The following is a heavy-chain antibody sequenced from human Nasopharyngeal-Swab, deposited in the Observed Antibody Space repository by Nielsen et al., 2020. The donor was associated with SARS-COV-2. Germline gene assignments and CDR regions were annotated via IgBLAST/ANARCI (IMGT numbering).Heavy chain of an antibody. CDR1: GFTFSSYS. CDR3: ARGYSSRSEYYYNYMDV. J-gene: IGHJ6*03. Sequence: ETLSLTCAASGFTFSSYSMNWVRQAPGKGLEWVSYISSSSSTIYYADSVKGRFTISRDNAKNSLYLQMNSLRAEDTAVYYCARGYSSRSEYYYNYMDVWGKGTTVTVSS. CDR2: ISSSSSTI. D-gene: IGHD6-13*01. V-gene: IGHV3-48*04.